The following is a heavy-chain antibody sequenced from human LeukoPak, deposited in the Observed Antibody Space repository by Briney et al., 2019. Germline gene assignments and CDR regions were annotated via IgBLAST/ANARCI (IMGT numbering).Heavy chain of an antibody. Sequence: PSETLSLTCTVSGGSISSYYWSWIRQPAGKGLEWIGRIYTSGITNYNPSLKSRVTMSVDTSKSQFSLKLSSVTAADTAVYYCARVTGYIVEDYFDYWGQGTLVTVSS. CDR2: IYTSGIT. V-gene: IGHV4-4*07. J-gene: IGHJ4*02. CDR1: GGSISSYY. CDR3: ARVTGYIVEDYFDY. D-gene: IGHD3-22*01.